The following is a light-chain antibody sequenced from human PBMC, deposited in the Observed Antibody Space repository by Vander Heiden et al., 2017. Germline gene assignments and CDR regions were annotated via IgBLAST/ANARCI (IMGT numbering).Light chain of an antibody. Sequence: ELTQPPPVSGSPGQTASITCSGDKLGDKYACWYQQKPGQSPVLVIYQDSKRPSGIPERFSGSNSGNTATLTISGTQAMDEADYYCQAWDSSTAVVFGGGTKLTVL. V-gene: IGLV3-1*01. CDR3: QAWDSSTAVV. J-gene: IGLJ2*01. CDR2: QDS. CDR1: KLGDKY.